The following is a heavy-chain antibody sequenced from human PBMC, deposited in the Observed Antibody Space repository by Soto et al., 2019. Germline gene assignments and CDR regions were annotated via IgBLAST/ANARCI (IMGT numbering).Heavy chain of an antibody. Sequence: QVQLVQSGAEVKKPGSSVKVSCKASGGTFSSYAISWVRQAPGQGLEWMGGIIPIFGTANYAQKFQGRVTITADESTSTAYMELSSLRSEDTAVYYCARDGDTAMDAGASNWFDPWGQGTLVTVSS. CDR2: IIPIFGTA. D-gene: IGHD5-18*01. J-gene: IGHJ5*02. CDR1: GGTFSSYA. V-gene: IGHV1-69*12. CDR3: ARDGDTAMDAGASNWFDP.